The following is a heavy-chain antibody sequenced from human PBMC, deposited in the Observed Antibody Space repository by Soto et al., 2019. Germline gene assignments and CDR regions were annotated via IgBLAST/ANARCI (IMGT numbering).Heavy chain of an antibody. J-gene: IGHJ4*02. V-gene: IGHV3-23*01. CDR2: ITGSGGST. Sequence: PGGSLRLSCAASGFTFSTYAMIWVRQAPGKGLEWVSVITGSGGSTYYADSVKGRFTISRDNAKNSLYLQMNSLRAEDTAFYYCVRGASLNFDYWGQGTLVTVSS. D-gene: IGHD1-26*01. CDR3: VRGASLNFDY. CDR1: GFTFSTYA.